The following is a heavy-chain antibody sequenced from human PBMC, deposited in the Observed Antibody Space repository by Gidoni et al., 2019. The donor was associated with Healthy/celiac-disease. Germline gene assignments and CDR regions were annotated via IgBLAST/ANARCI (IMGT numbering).Heavy chain of an antibody. Sequence: QLQLQESGPGLVKPSETLSLTCTVSGGSISSSSYYWGWIRQPPGKGLEWIGSIYYSGSTYYNPSLKSRVTISVDTSKNQFSLKLSSVTAADTAVYYCAIHNWNYGGDFDYWGQGTLVTVSS. J-gene: IGHJ4*02. CDR3: AIHNWNYGGDFDY. D-gene: IGHD1-7*01. CDR2: IYYSGST. V-gene: IGHV4-39*01. CDR1: GGSISSSSYY.